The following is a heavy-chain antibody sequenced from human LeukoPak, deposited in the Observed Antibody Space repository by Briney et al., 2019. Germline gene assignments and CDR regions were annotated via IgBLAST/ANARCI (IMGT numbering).Heavy chain of an antibody. CDR2: IYYSGSA. CDR3: ARVGVDSSGNNIKYFFDY. Sequence: SETLSLTCTVSGGSISSYQWSWIRQTPGKGLEWIGNIYYSGSANYNPSLKSRVIISVDTAKNQFSLNLSPVIAADTAVYYCARVGVDSSGNNIKYFFDYWGQGTLVTVSS. J-gene: IGHJ4*02. CDR1: GGSISSYQ. V-gene: IGHV4-59*01. D-gene: IGHD4-23*01.